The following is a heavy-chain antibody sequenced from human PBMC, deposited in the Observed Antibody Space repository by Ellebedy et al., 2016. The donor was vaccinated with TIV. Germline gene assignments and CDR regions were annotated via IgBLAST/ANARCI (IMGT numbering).Heavy chain of an antibody. J-gene: IGHJ5*02. CDR1: GGSISGFY. CDR2: IHYTGST. D-gene: IGHD5-24*01. Sequence: MPSETLSLICTVSGGSISGFYWSWIRQPPGKGLEWIGYIHYTGSTNYNPSLKSRVTISVDTSKNQFSLKLSPVTAADTAVYYCASGRWLPVPGSWGQGTLVTVSS. CDR3: ASGRWLPVPGS. V-gene: IGHV4-59*01.